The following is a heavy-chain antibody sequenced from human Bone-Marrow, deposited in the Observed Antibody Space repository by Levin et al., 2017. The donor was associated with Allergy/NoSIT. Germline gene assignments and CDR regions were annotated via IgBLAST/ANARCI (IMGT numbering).Heavy chain of an antibody. V-gene: IGHV1-18*01. CDR3: ARDRRNFGVVVAERLGAFDY. CDR1: GYTFINYA. J-gene: IGHJ4*02. D-gene: IGHD3-3*01. Sequence: ASVKVSCKASGYTFINYAISWVRQAPGQGLEWMGWISAYTGDTKYAQRVQGRATMTTDTSTSTAYMELRSLKSDDTAMYYCARDRRNFGVVVAERLGAFDYWGQGTPVTVSS. CDR2: ISAYTGDT.